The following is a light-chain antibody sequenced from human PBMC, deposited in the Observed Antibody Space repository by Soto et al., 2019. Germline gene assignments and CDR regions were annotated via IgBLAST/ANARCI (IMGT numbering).Light chain of an antibody. CDR3: SSYTSSSTVV. CDR1: SSDVGGYNY. CDR2: EVS. J-gene: IGLJ2*01. Sequence: QSVLTQPASVSGSPGQSSTISCTGTSSDVGGYNYVSWYQQHPGKVPKLMIYEVSNRPSGVSNRFSGSKSGNTASLTISGLQAEDKADYYFSSYTSSSTVVFGGGTKLTVL. V-gene: IGLV2-14*01.